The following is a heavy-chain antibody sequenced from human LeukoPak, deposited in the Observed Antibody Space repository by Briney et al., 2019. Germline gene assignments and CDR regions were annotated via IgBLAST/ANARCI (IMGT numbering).Heavy chain of an antibody. CDR3: ARGLSDCSGGGCYMAYYYYYGMDV. Sequence: ASVKVSCKASGYTFTGYYMHWVRQAPGQGLEWMGWINPNSGGTNYAQKFQGRVTMTRDTSISTAYMELSRLRSDDTAVYYCARGLSDCSGGGCYMAYYYYYGMDVWGQGTTVTVSS. J-gene: IGHJ6*02. D-gene: IGHD2-15*01. V-gene: IGHV1-2*02. CDR1: GYTFTGYY. CDR2: INPNSGGT.